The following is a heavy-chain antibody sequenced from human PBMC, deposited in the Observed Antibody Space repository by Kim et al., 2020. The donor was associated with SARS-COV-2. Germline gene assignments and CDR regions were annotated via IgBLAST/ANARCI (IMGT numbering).Heavy chain of an antibody. CDR1: GYSFTTTYC. J-gene: IGHJ4*02. V-gene: IGHV5-51*01. D-gene: IGHD6-13*01. CDR2: IYPGDSRT. Sequence: GESLKISCKASGYSFTTTYCIGWVRQMPGKDLEWLGNIYPGDSRTVYSPSFQGQVTISADKSISTAYLQWSSLKASDTAMYYCAAWKGSNWFDYWGQGTLGTVSS. CDR3: AAWKGSNWFDY.